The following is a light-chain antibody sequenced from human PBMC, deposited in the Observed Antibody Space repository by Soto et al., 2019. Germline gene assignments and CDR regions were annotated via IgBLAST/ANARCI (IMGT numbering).Light chain of an antibody. CDR1: SSDVGGYNY. Sequence: SVLTQPASVSGSPGQWITISCTGTSSDVGGYNYVSWYQQHPGKAPKLMIYDVSNRPSGVSNRFSGSKSGNTASLTISGLQAEDEADDYCSSYTSSSTLLYVFGTGTKVTVL. J-gene: IGLJ1*01. V-gene: IGLV2-14*01. CDR2: DVS. CDR3: SSYTSSSTLLYV.